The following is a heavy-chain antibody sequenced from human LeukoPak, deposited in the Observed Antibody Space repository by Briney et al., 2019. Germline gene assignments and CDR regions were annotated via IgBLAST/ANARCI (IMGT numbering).Heavy chain of an antibody. V-gene: IGHV3-64D*08. J-gene: IGHJ4*02. CDR1: GFTFISNA. D-gene: IGHD3-10*01. CDR2: ISINGGST. Sequence: QPGGSLRLSCSASGFTFISNAMHWVRHAPGKGRGLVSAISINGGSTHYAHSVKGRFTISRDSSKNTLYLQMSSLRAEDTAVYYCVKDQGSGSGRYYDFDYWGQGTLVTVSS. CDR3: VKDQGSGSGRYYDFDY.